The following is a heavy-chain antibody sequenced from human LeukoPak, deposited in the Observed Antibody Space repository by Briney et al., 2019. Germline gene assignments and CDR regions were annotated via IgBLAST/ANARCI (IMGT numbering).Heavy chain of an antibody. V-gene: IGHV3-23*01. Sequence: GGSLRLSCAASGFTFSNYEMNWVRQAPGKGLEWVSAISGSGGSTYYADSVKGRFTISRDNSKNTLYLQMNSLRAEDTAVYYCAKAPPYGGFDYWGQGTLVTVSS. CDR2: ISGSGGST. J-gene: IGHJ4*02. D-gene: IGHD4-23*01. CDR3: AKAPPYGGFDY. CDR1: GFTFSNYE.